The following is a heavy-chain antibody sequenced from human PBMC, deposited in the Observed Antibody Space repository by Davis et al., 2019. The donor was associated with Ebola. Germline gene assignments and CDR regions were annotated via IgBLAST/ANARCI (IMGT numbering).Heavy chain of an antibody. CDR2: IYYSGST. Sequence: SETLSLTCAVYGGSFSGYYWSWIRQPPGKGLEWIGYIYYSGSTNYNPSLKSRVTISVDTSKNQFSLKLSSVTAADTAVYYCARDWVVGKGVGGAYYYYGMDVWGQGTTVTVSS. CDR1: GGSFSGYY. CDR3: ARDWVVGKGVGGAYYYYGMDV. J-gene: IGHJ6*02. V-gene: IGHV4-59*01. D-gene: IGHD1-26*01.